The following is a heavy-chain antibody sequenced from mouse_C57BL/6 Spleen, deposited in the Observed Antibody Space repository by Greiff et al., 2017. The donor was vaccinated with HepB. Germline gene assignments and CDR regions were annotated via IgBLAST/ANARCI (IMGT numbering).Heavy chain of an antibody. CDR2: IYPGSGST. CDR1: GYTFPSYW. Sequence: QVQLQQPGAELVKPGASVKMSCKASGYTFPSYWITWVKQRPGPGLEWIGDIYPGSGSTNYNEKFKSKATLTVDTSSSTAYMQLSSLTSEDSAVYYCARGIYYGSSWGRDVWGTGTTVTVSS. J-gene: IGHJ1*03. CDR3: ARGIYYGSSWGRDV. D-gene: IGHD1-1*01. V-gene: IGHV1-55*01.